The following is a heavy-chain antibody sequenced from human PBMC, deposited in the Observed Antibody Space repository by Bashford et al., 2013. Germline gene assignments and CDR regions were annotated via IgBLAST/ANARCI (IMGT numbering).Heavy chain of an antibody. CDR1: GGTFSSYA. CDR3: ARYRIAAAGTFYYYYYMDV. CDR2: IIPIFGTA. D-gene: IGHD6-13*01. Sequence: SVKVSCKASGGTFSSYAISWVRQAPGQGLEWMGGIIPIFGTANYAQKFQGRVTITADESTSTAYMELSSLRSEDTAVYYCARYRIAAAGTFYYYYYMDVVGTKGPRSPSP. V-gene: IGHV1-69*13. J-gene: IGHJ6*03.